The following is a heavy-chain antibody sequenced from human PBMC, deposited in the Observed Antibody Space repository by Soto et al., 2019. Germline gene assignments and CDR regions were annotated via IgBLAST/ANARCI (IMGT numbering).Heavy chain of an antibody. CDR1: GGTFSRYA. V-gene: IGHV1-69*12. J-gene: IGHJ2*01. CDR3: AQTLGLAVAGPGRFDL. D-gene: IGHD6-19*01. CDR2: IIPIFGTA. Sequence: QVQLVQSGAEVKKPGSSVKVSCKASGGTFSRYAISWVRQAPGQGLEWMGGIIPIFGTAKYAQKFQGRVEITADESTSTAYMELSSLRSEDTAVYYCAQTLGLAVAGPGRFDLWGRGTLVTVSS.